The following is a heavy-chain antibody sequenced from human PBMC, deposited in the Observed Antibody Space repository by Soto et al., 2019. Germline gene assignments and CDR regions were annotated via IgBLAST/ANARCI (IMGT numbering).Heavy chain of an antibody. CDR3: ARVTTVTTKHWFDP. Sequence: QVQLQQWGAGLLKPSETLSLTCAVYGGSFSGYYWSWIRQPPGKGLEWIGEINHSGSTNYNPSLKSRVTISVDTSKNHFSLKLSSVTAADTAVYYCARVTTVTTKHWFDPWGQGTLVTVSS. CDR1: GGSFSGYY. J-gene: IGHJ5*02. V-gene: IGHV4-34*01. CDR2: INHSGST. D-gene: IGHD4-4*01.